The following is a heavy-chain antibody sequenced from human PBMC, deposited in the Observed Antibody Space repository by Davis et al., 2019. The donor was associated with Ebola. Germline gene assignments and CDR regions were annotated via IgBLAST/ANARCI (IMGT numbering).Heavy chain of an antibody. V-gene: IGHV3-74*01. D-gene: IGHD5-12*01. CDR2: INSDGSST. CDR1: GFTFSSYW. CDR3: ARKDIVAKN. Sequence: GESLKISCAASGFTFSSYWMHWVRQAPGKGLVWASRINSDGSSTTYADSVKGRFTISRDNAKNTLYLQMNSLRAEDTAVYYCARKDIVAKNWGQGTLVTVSS. J-gene: IGHJ4*02.